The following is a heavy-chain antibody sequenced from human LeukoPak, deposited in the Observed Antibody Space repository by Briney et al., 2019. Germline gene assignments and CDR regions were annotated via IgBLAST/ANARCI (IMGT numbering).Heavy chain of an antibody. D-gene: IGHD3-16*01. Sequence: AGSLRLSCAASGFTFNHYGMHWVRQAPGKGLEWRAFVWSDGSSEYYADSVKGRFTISRDNSKNTLYLQMNTLRAEDTAVYYCAGDTLPGGDFYFGYCCQGTLVTVSS. CDR2: VWSDGSSE. CDR1: GFTFNHYG. J-gene: IGHJ4*02. V-gene: IGHV3-33*01. CDR3: AGDTLPGGDFYFGY.